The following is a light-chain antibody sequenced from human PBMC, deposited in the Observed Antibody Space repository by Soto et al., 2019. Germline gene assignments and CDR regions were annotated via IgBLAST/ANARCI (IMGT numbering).Light chain of an antibody. CDR1: LGIGNW. CDR2: AAS. J-gene: IGKJ4*01. Sequence: GDRVTITCRASLGIGNWLAWYQQKPGKAPKLLISAASSLQGGVPSRFSGSVSGADFTLTISNLQPEDFATYYCQQAYSHPLTFGGGTKV. V-gene: IGKV1-12*01. CDR3: QQAYSHPLT.